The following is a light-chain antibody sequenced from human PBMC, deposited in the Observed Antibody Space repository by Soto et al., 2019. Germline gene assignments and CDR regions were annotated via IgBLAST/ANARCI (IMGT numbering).Light chain of an antibody. J-gene: IGKJ1*01. Sequence: EIVLTQSPGTLSLSPGEGATLSCRASQIVSNNYLAWYQQKPGQAPRLLVYGASRRATGIPDRFSGSGSGTDFTLTISRLEPVDFAVYYCQQYGNSLPWTFGQGTKVEIK. CDR2: GAS. CDR3: QQYGNSLPWT. CDR1: QIVSNNY. V-gene: IGKV3-20*01.